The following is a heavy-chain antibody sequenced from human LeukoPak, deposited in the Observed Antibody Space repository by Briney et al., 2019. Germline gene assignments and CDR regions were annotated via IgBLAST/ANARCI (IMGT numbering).Heavy chain of an antibody. CDR3: ARDEDAF. Sequence: GGSVRLSCAASGFTFNSYNVMWVRQARGKGLEWVSYSSSDSSTIFYAGSVKGRFTTSRDNVKNSLFLQLHSLRDEDTAMYYCARDEDAFGGQGTLVTVSS. J-gene: IGHJ4*02. V-gene: IGHV3-48*02. CDR1: GFTFNSYN. CDR2: SSSDSSTI.